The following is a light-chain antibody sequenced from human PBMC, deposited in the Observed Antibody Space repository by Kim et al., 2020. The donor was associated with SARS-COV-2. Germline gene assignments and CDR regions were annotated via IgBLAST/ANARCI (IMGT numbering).Light chain of an antibody. CDR1: QSVTSSY. J-gene: IGKJ2*01. V-gene: IGKV3-20*01. CDR2: GAS. Sequence: WSRGERATLSCRASQSVTSSYLAWFQQKPGQAPRLLIYGASSRATGIPDRCSGSGSGTDFTLTISRLEPEDFAVYYCQQYGSSMYTFGQGTKLEI. CDR3: QQYGSSMYT.